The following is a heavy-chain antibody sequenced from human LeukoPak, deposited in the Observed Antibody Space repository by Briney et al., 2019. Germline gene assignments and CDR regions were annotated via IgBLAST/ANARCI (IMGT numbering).Heavy chain of an antibody. J-gene: IGHJ4*02. CDR3: ATDLPLGVVAATPRTGY. D-gene: IGHD2-15*01. Sequence: ASVKVSCKVSGYTLTKLSMHWVRQAPGRGLEWMGGFDPEDGETIYAQNFQGRVTMTEDTSTDTAYMELSSLKSEDTAVYYCATDLPLGVVAATPRTGYWGQGTLVTVSS. CDR1: GYTLTKLS. CDR2: FDPEDGET. V-gene: IGHV1-24*01.